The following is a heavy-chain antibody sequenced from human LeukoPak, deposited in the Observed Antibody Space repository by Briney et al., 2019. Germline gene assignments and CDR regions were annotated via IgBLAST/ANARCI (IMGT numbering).Heavy chain of an antibody. CDR2: ISWNSGSI. D-gene: IGHD3-22*01. J-gene: IGHJ4*02. CDR1: GFTFDDYA. Sequence: GGSLRLSCAASGFTFDDYAMHWVRQAPGKGLEWVSGISWNSGSIGYADSVKGRFTISRDNAKNSLYLQMNSLRAEDTALYYCAKDSDSSGYSIDHWGQGTLVTVSS. V-gene: IGHV3-9*01. CDR3: AKDSDSSGYSIDH.